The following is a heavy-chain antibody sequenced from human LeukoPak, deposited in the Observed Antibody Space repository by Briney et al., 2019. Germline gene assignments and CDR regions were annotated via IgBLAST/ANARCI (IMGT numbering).Heavy chain of an antibody. D-gene: IGHD3-3*01. CDR3: ARTIFCTYYVDY. Sequence: GASVKVSCKASGYTFTGYYMHWVRQAPGQGLVWMGWINPNSGGTNYAQKFQGRVTMTRDTSISTAYMELSRLRSDDTAVYYCARTIFCTYYVDYWGQGTLVTVSS. CDR1: GYTFTGYY. V-gene: IGHV1-2*02. J-gene: IGHJ4*02. CDR2: INPNSGGT.